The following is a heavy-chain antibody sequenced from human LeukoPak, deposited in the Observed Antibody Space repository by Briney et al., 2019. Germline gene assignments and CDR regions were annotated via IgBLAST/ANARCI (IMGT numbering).Heavy chain of an antibody. J-gene: IGHJ4*02. Sequence: SETLSLTCAVYGGSFSGYYWSWIRQPPGKGLEWIGEINHSGSTNYNPSLKSRVTISVDTSKNQFPLKVSPVTAADTAVYHCASVPTTVTKPPALRYWGQGTLVAVSS. CDR2: INHSGST. CDR1: GGSFSGYY. V-gene: IGHV4-34*01. D-gene: IGHD4-17*01. CDR3: ASVPTTVTKPPALRY.